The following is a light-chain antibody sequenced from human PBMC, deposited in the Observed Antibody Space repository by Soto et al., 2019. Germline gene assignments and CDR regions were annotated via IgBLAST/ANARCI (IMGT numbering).Light chain of an antibody. CDR1: QSVSSSY. V-gene: IGKV3-20*01. Sequence: EIVLTQSPGTLSLSPGERATLSCRASQSVSSSYLAWYQQKPGQAPRLLIYGASSRATGIPDRFSGSGSGTDFTRTISRLEPEDFAVYYCQQYGRSPLLTFGGGTKVEIK. J-gene: IGKJ4*01. CDR2: GAS. CDR3: QQYGRSPLLT.